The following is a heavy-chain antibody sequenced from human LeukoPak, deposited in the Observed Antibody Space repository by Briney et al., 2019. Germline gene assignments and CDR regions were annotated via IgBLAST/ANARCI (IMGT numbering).Heavy chain of an antibody. V-gene: IGHV4-39*01. J-gene: IGHJ4*02. D-gene: IGHD3-22*01. CDR1: GGSISSSSYY. CDR3: ASGSFYDSSGYLYY. Sequence: PSETLSLTCTVSGGSISSSSYYWGWIRQPPGKGLEWIGSIYYSGSTYYNPSLKSRVTISVDTSKNQFSLKLSSVTAADTAVYYCASGSFYDSSGYLYYWGQGTLVTVSS. CDR2: IYYSGST.